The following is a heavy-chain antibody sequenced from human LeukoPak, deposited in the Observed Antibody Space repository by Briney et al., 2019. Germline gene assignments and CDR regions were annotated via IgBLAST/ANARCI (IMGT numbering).Heavy chain of an antibody. CDR2: ISGSGGST. Sequence: PGGSLRLSCAASGFTFSSYAMSWVRQAPGKGLEWVSAISGSGGSTYYADSVKGRFTISRDNSKNTLYLQTNSLRAEDTAVYYCAKDRLYNWNFFDYWGQGTLVTVSS. CDR3: AKDRLYNWNFFDY. V-gene: IGHV3-23*01. CDR1: GFTFSSYA. J-gene: IGHJ4*02. D-gene: IGHD1-20*01.